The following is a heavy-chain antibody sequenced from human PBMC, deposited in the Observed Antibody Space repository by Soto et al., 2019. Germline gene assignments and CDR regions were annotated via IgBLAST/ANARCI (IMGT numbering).Heavy chain of an antibody. CDR2: MSYDGSDT. CDR1: GFIFSNNG. J-gene: IGHJ4*02. V-gene: IGHV3-30*02. CDR3: KIVRAADSAIDN. Sequence: GGSLRLSCVGSGFIFSNNGMHWVRQTPGKGLEWVAFMSYDGSDTFYADSVKGRFTIPRDNSKNTLFLHMSNLRAEDTAMYYCKIVRAADSAIDNWGQGTLVTVSS. D-gene: IGHD5-18*01.